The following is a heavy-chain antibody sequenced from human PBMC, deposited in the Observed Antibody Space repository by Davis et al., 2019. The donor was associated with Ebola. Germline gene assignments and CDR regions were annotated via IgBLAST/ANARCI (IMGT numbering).Heavy chain of an antibody. Sequence: GGSLRLSCAASGFSFSSYTMNWVRQAPGKGLEWVSSLSSSSTYRYYADSVKGRFTISRDDAKNSLDLQMNSLRVEDTALYFCARVDVVTGYNSHYYYGMDVWGIGTTVTVSS. CDR2: LSSSSTYR. D-gene: IGHD3-9*01. V-gene: IGHV3-21*01. CDR1: GFSFSSYT. CDR3: ARVDVVTGYNSHYYYGMDV. J-gene: IGHJ6*04.